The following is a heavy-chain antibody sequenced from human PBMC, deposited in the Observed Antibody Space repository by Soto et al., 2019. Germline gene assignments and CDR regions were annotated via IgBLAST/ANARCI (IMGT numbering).Heavy chain of an antibody. CDR2: ISSSSSYI. CDR3: ARDKVVPARDYYYYYMDV. J-gene: IGHJ6*03. Sequence: EVQLVESGGGLVKPGGSLRLSCAASGFTFSSYSMNWVRQAPGKGLEWVSSISSSSSYIYYADSVKGRFTISRDNAKNSLYLQMNSLRAEDTAVYHCARDKVVPARDYYYYYMDVWGKGTTVTVSS. D-gene: IGHD2-2*01. CDR1: GFTFSSYS. V-gene: IGHV3-21*01.